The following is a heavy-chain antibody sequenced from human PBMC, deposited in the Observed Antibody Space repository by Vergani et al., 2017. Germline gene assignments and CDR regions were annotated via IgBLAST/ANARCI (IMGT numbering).Heavy chain of an antibody. V-gene: IGHV4-39*01. CDR1: GGSISSSSYY. CDR3: ARHSIAXVPPAYYYYYGMDV. D-gene: IGHD6-19*01. CDR2: IYYSGST. J-gene: IGHJ6*02. Sequence: QLQLQESGPGLVKPSETLPLTCTVSGGSISSSSYYWGWIRQPPGKGLEWIGSIYYSGSTYYNPSLKSRVTISVDTSKNQFSLKLSSVTAADTAVYYCARHSIAXVPPAYYYYYGMDVWGQGTTVTVSS.